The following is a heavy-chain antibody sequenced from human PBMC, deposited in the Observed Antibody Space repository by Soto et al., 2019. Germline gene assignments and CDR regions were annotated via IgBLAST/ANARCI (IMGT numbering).Heavy chain of an antibody. D-gene: IGHD6-13*01. CDR2: IYWDDDK. CDR3: AHRLSPRIAAAGKAGWFDT. J-gene: IGHJ5*02. V-gene: IGHV2-5*02. Sequence: SGPTLVNPTQTLTLTCTFSGFSLSTSGVGVGWIRQPPGKALEWLALIYWDDDKRYSTYLKSRLTITKDTYKNQLVLPMTNMDPVDTATYYCAHRLSPRIAAAGKAGWFDTWGQGTLVTVSS. CDR1: GFSLSTSGVG.